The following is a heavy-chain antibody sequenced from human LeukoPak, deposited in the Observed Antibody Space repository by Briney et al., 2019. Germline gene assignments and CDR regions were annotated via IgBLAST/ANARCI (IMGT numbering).Heavy chain of an antibody. J-gene: IGHJ5*02. CDR1: GGTFSIYA. Sequence: GASVNVSCKASGGTFSIYAISWVRQAPGQGLEWMGGIIPIFGTANYAQKFQGRVTITADESTSTAYMELRSLRSDDTAVYYCARAIELVGWFGELLGSSPPPFDPWGQGTLVTVSS. CDR3: ARAIELVGWFGELLGSSPPPFDP. D-gene: IGHD3-10*01. CDR2: IIPIFGTA. V-gene: IGHV1-69*13.